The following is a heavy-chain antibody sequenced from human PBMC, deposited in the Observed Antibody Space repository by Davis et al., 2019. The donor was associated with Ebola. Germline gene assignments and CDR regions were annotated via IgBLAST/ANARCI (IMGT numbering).Heavy chain of an antibody. CDR1: GYSFTSYW. CDR2: IYPGDSDT. CDR3: ARWGRLSYYGMDV. D-gene: IGHD3-16*01. J-gene: IGHJ6*02. V-gene: IGHV5-51*01. Sequence: GESLKISCQGSGYSFTSYWIGWVRQMPGKGLEWMGIIYPGDSDTRYSPSFQGQVTISADKSISTAYLQWSSLKASDTAMYYCARWGRLSYYGMDVWGQGTTVTVSS.